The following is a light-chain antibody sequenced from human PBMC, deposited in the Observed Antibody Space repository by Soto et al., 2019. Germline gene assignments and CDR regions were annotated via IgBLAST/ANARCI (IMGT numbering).Light chain of an antibody. CDR2: DAS. Sequence: DIQMTQSPSSLSASVGDRVTITCQASQDIANYLNWYQQKAGRAPKFLIYDASNVETGVPSRFSGSGSGTDITLTISSLQPEDIATYYCQQYDNLPLTFGGGPKVEIK. V-gene: IGKV1-33*01. CDR3: QQYDNLPLT. CDR1: QDIANY. J-gene: IGKJ4*01.